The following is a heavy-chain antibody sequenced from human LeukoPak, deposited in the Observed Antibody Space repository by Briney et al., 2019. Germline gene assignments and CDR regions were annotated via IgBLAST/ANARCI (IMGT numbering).Heavy chain of an antibody. Sequence: GESLRLSCVASGFTFNSHAMAWVRQAPGKGLEWVSAIGGRGGSTYYADSVKGRFTISRDNSKNTLYLQMNSLRAEDTALYYCARDPGVIAFHYFDFWGQGTLVTVSS. CDR2: IGGRGGST. CDR1: GFTFNSHA. CDR3: ARDPGVIAFHYFDF. V-gene: IGHV3-23*01. J-gene: IGHJ4*02. D-gene: IGHD2-21*01.